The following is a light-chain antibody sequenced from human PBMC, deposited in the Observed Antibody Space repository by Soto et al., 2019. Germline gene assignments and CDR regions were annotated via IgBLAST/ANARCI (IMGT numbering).Light chain of an antibody. CDR2: GAS. Sequence: EIVMTQSPATLSVSPGEIATLSFRASQSVSSNLAWYQQKPGQAPRLLIYGASTRATGIPARFTGRGSGTDFTLTISGLQSEDSAVYYCQQYDNWPPITFGQGTRLEIK. J-gene: IGKJ5*01. V-gene: IGKV3-15*01. CDR1: QSVSSN. CDR3: QQYDNWPPIT.